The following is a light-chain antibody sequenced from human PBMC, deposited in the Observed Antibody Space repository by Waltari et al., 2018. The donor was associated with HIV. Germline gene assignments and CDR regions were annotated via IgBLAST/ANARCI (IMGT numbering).Light chain of an antibody. Sequence: DNQMSQSPSALSASVGDRVTITCRASQNINKYLNWYQQKPGQAPKMLIYTATTLQSGVPSRFSGSGSGTDFTLTIASLRPEDFAVYFCQQSYTSPTFGPGTTVDF. CDR1: QNINKY. CDR2: TAT. CDR3: QQSYTSPT. V-gene: IGKV1-39*01. J-gene: IGKJ3*01.